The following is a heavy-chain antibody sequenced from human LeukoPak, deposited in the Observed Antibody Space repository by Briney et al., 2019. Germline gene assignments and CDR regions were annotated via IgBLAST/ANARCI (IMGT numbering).Heavy chain of an antibody. CDR2: ISYDGGNK. CDR1: GFTFSSYG. V-gene: IGHV3-30*18. J-gene: IGHJ6*03. Sequence: GGSLRLSCAASGFTFSSYGMHWVRQAPGKGLEWVAVISYDGGNKYYADSVKGRFTISRDNSKNTLYLQMNSLRAEDTAIYYCAKNGDRGAYCTGGTCYPYFYYYMDVWGKGTTVTI. CDR3: AKNGDRGAYCTGGTCYPYFYYYMDV. D-gene: IGHD2-15*01.